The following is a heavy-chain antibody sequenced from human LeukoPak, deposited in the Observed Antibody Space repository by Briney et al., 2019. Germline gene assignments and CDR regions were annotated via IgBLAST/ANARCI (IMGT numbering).Heavy chain of an antibody. D-gene: IGHD6-19*01. J-gene: IGHJ4*02. Sequence: GGPLRLSCAASGFTFSTYAMNWVRQAPGKGLEWVSGISGSGGSTYYADSVKGRFIISRDNSKNTLYLQMNSLRAEDTAVYYCAKLAGSSGWLFDYWGQGTLVTVSS. CDR3: AKLAGSSGWLFDY. CDR2: ISGSGGST. V-gene: IGHV3-23*01. CDR1: GFTFSTYA.